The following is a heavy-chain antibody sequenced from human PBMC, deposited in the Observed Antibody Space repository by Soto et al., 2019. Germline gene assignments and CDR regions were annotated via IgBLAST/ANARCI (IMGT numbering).Heavy chain of an antibody. D-gene: IGHD3-22*01. J-gene: IGHJ3*02. CDR1: GGSISSYY. CDR3: ARVSGSIVVPNAFDI. V-gene: IGHV4-59*01. CDR2: IYYSGST. Sequence: NPSETLSLTCTVSGGSISSYYWSWIRQPPGKGLEWIGYIYYSGSTNYNPSLKSRVTISVDTSKNQFSLKLSSVTAADTAVYYCARVSGSIVVPNAFDIWGQGTMVTVSS.